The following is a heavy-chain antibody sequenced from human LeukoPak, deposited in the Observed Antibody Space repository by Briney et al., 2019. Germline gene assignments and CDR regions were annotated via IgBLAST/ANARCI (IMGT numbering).Heavy chain of an antibody. V-gene: IGHV4-39*01. D-gene: IGHD5-24*01. CDR1: GGSISSSSSH. CDR2: IYYSGTT. J-gene: IGHJ4*02. CDR3: ARHRSVEMATIYYFDY. Sequence: SETLSLTCTVSGGSISSSSSHWGWIRQPPGEGLEWIGSIYYSGTTYYNPSLKSRVTISVDTSKNQFSLKLSSVTAADTAVYYCARHRSVEMATIYYFDYWGQGTLVTVSS.